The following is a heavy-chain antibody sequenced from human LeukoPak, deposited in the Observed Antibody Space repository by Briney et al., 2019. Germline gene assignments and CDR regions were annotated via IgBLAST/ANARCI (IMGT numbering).Heavy chain of an antibody. Sequence: WMAIINPSGGSTSYAQKFQGRVTMTRDTSTSTVYMELSSLRSEDTAVYYCARGNSAAFDIWGQGTMVTVSS. CDR3: ARGNSAAFDI. J-gene: IGHJ3*02. V-gene: IGHV1-46*01. CDR2: INPSGGST. D-gene: IGHD4-23*01.